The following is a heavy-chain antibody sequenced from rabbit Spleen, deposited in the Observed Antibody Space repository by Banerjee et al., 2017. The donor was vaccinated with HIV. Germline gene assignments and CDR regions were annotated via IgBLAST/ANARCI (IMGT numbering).Heavy chain of an antibody. Sequence: QSLEESGGDLVKPGASLTLTCTASGFSFSDYYYICWVRQAPEKGLEWIACIYAGSSDSTYSATWAKGRFTLSKTSSTTVTLQMTSLTAADTATYFCARDAGTSFSTYGMDLWGPGTLVTVS. V-gene: IGHV1S40*01. CDR3: ARDAGTSFSTYGMDL. D-gene: IGHD8-1*01. CDR1: GFSFSDYYY. J-gene: IGHJ6*01. CDR2: IYAGSSDST.